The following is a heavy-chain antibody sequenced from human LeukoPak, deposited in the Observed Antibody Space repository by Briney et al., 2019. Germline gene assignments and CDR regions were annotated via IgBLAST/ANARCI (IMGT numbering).Heavy chain of an antibody. CDR2: IYYSGST. CDR1: GGSISSSSYY. D-gene: IGHD3-3*01. V-gene: IGHV4-39*07. J-gene: IGHJ3*02. Sequence: PSETLSLTCTVSGGSISSSSYYWGWIRQPPGKGLEWIGSIYYSGSTYYNPSLKSRVTISEDTSKNQFSLKLSSVTAADTAVYYCARAYYDFWSGYYSAFDIWGQGTMVTVSS. CDR3: ARAYYDFWSGYYSAFDI.